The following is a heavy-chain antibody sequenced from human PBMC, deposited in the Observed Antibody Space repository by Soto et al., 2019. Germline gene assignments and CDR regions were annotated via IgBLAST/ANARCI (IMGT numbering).Heavy chain of an antibody. CDR1: GYTFSDYY. J-gene: IGHJ4*02. Sequence: QVQLVQSGAEVKKPGASVKVSCKASGYTFSDYYMHWVRQAPGQGLEWMGWISPNSGGTNYAQKFQGRVTMTRDTSFSTAYMELSRLRSDDTAVYYCARGLGYDSVWGSYRYTDYWGQGTLVTVSS. CDR2: ISPNSGGT. V-gene: IGHV1-2*02. CDR3: ARGLGYDSVWGSYRYTDY. D-gene: IGHD3-16*02.